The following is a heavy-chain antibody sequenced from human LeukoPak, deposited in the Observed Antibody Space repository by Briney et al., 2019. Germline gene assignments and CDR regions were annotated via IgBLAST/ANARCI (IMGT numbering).Heavy chain of an antibody. CDR2: ITDSGTT. V-gene: IGHV3-15*01. CDR1: GFPFTKAW. J-gene: IGHJ5*02. Sequence: GGSLRLSCAASGFPFTKAWMTWVRQAPGKGLEWVGTITDSGTTGYAASVKGRFTISRDDSQSTLQMNSLRTEDTGVYYCTWIPCDLWGERTLVSVFS. D-gene: IGHD5-12*01. CDR3: TWIPCDL.